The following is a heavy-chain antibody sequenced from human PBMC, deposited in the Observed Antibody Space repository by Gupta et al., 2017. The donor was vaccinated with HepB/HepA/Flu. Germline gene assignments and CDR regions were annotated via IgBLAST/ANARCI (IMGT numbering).Heavy chain of an antibody. Sequence: EVQLIESGGGLVQPGGSLRLSCAASGFTFSGYWMPWVRQTPGKGLVWVSDVSADGKTAFYADSVKGRFTISRYNANTVYLQMNSLRVEDTAVYYCGRVGEAGYWGQGALVTVSS. D-gene: IGHD4-17*01. CDR1: GFTFSGYW. J-gene: IGHJ4*02. CDR2: VSADGKTA. V-gene: IGHV3-74*01. CDR3: GRVGEAGY.